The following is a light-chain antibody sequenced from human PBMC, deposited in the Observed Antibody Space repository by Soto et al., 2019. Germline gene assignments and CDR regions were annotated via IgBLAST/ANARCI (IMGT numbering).Light chain of an antibody. Sequence: EIVVTQSPATLSVSPGERATLSCRASQSVDNNLACYQQRPGQAPRLLIYRASTRATGIPARFSGSGSGTDFTLTISSLQSEDFAVYYCQQYNNWPRTFGPGTKVEIK. V-gene: IGKV3-15*01. CDR2: RAS. CDR1: QSVDNN. J-gene: IGKJ1*01. CDR3: QQYNNWPRT.